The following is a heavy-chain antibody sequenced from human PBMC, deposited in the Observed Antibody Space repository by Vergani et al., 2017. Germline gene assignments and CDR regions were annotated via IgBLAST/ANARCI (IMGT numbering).Heavy chain of an antibody. V-gene: IGHV3-23*01. Sequence: EVQLLESGGGLVQPGGSLRLSCAASGFTFSSYAMSWVRQAPGKGLEWVSAISGSGGSTYYADSVKGRFTISRDDSKNTAYLQMNSLKTEDTAVYYCTTNIVVVVAATLSDYWGQGTLVTVSS. D-gene: IGHD2-15*01. CDR2: ISGSGGST. CDR3: TTNIVVVVAATLSDY. J-gene: IGHJ4*02. CDR1: GFTFSSYA.